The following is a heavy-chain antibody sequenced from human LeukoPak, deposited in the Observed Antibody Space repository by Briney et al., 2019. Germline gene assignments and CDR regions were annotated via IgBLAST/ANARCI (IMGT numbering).Heavy chain of an antibody. J-gene: IGHJ6*03. CDR1: GGSISSYY. D-gene: IGHD5-18*01. CDR2: IYYSGST. Sequence: PSETQSLTCTVSGGSISSYYWSWIRQPPGKGLEWIGYIYYSGSTNYKSSLKSRVPISVDTSKNQFSLKLSSVTAADTAVYYCARTTEGGYSYGYFYYYYMDVWGKGTTVTISS. CDR3: ARTTEGGYSYGYFYYYYMDV. V-gene: IGHV4-59*01.